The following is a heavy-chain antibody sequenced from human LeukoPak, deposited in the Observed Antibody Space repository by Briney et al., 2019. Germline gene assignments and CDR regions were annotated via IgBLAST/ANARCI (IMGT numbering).Heavy chain of an antibody. D-gene: IGHD3-22*01. Sequence: SVKVSCKASGYTFTSYGISWVRQALGQGLEWMGGIIPIFGTANYAQKFQGRVTITADESTSTAYMELSSLRSEDTAVYYCAREGGRGGGIVVADHWGQGTLVTVSS. CDR2: IIPIFGTA. J-gene: IGHJ5*02. V-gene: IGHV1-69*13. CDR1: GYTFTSYG. CDR3: AREGGRGGGIVVADH.